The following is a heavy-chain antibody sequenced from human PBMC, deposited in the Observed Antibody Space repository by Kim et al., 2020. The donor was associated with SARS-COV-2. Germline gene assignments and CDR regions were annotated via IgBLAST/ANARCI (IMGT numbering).Heavy chain of an antibody. CDR2: IYHSGST. J-gene: IGHJ6*02. D-gene: IGHD6-19*01. V-gene: IGHV4-4*02. Sequence: SETLSLTCAVSGGSISSSNWWSWVRQPPGKGLEWIGEIYHSGSTNYNPSLKSRVTISVDKSKNQFSLKLSSVTAADTAVYYCARDLGTVAGTTLYYYGMDVWGQGTTVTVSS. CDR3: ARDLGTVAGTTLYYYGMDV. CDR1: GGSISSSNW.